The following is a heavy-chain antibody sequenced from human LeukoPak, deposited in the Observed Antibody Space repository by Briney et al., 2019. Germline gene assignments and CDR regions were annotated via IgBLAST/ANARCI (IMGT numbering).Heavy chain of an antibody. Sequence: GGSLRLSCAASGFTFSSYGMHWVRQAPGKGLEWVAFIRYDGSNKYYADSVKGRFTISRDNSKNTLYLQMNSLRAEDTAVYYCATAGYPNFDYWGLGTLVTVSS. CDR1: GFTFSSYG. D-gene: IGHD6-25*01. CDR3: ATAGYPNFDY. J-gene: IGHJ4*02. CDR2: IRYDGSNK. V-gene: IGHV3-30*02.